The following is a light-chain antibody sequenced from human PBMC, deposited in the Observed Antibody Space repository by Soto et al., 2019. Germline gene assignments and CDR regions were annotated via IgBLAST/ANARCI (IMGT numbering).Light chain of an antibody. CDR3: QQRSDWAIT. CDR1: QSVRTY. J-gene: IGKJ5*01. V-gene: IGKV3-11*01. CDR2: DAS. Sequence: IVLTQSPATLSLSPGERATLSCRASQSVRTYLAWYQQKPGQAPRLLIYDASNRATGIPARFSGSGSGTDFTLTTSSLEPEDFAIYYCQQRSDWAITFGQGTRLEIK.